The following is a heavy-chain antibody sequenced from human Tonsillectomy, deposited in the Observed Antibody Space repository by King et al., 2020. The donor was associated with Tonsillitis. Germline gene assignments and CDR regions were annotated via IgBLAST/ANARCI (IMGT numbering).Heavy chain of an antibody. CDR2: ISYDGSNK. D-gene: IGHD3-10*01. J-gene: IGHJ6*02. Sequence: VQLVESGGGVVQPGRSLRLSCAASGFTFSSYGMHWVRRAPGKGLEWVTVISYDGSNKYYADSVKGRFTISRDNFKNTLFLQMNSLRAEDTAVYYCAKRKVRGIIDYYNYAMDVWGQGTTVTVSS. CDR3: AKRKVRGIIDYYNYAMDV. V-gene: IGHV3-30*18. CDR1: GFTFSSYG.